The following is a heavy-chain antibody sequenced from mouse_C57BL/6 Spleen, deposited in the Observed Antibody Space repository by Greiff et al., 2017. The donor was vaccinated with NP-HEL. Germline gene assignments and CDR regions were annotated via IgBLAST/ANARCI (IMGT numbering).Heavy chain of an antibody. CDR3: ARVPYYDYEDYAMDY. Sequence: EVKLQESGPGLVKPSQSLSLTCSVTGYSITSGYYWHWIRQFPGNKLEWMGYISYDGSNNYNPSLKNRISITRDTSKNQFFLKLNSVTTEDTATYYCARVPYYDYEDYAMDYWGQGTSVTVSS. J-gene: IGHJ4*01. CDR2: ISYDGSN. CDR1: GYSITSGYY. V-gene: IGHV3-6*01. D-gene: IGHD2-4*01.